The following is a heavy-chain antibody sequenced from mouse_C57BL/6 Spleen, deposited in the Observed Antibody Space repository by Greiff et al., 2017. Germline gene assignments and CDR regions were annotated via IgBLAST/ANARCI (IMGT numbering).Heavy chain of an antibody. Sequence: VHLQQPGAELVKPGASVKLSCKASGYTFTSYWMHWVKQSPGRGLEWIGRIDPNSGCTNYNENVKGQATLSVDKPSNTAYMQLSRLTSEDCEVDFCARERKGCDERAWFADWGKGTLVTVSA. CDR2: IDPNSGCT. J-gene: IGHJ3*01. CDR1: GYTFTSYW. V-gene: IGHV1-72*01. CDR3: ARERKGCDERAWFAD.